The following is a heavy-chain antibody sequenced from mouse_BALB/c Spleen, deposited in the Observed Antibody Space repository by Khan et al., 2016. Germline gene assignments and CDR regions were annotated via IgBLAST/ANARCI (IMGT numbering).Heavy chain of an antibody. D-gene: IGHD1-2*01. CDR3: ARTARIKY. CDR2: ISYSGST. V-gene: IGHV3-1*02. J-gene: IGHJ2*01. CDR1: GYSITSGYG. Sequence: EVQLVESGPGLVKPSQSLSLTCTVTGYSITSGYGWHWIRQFPGNKLEWMGYISYSGSTNYNPSLKSRISITRDTSKNQFFLQLNSVTTEDTATXYCARTARIKYWGQGTTLTVSS.